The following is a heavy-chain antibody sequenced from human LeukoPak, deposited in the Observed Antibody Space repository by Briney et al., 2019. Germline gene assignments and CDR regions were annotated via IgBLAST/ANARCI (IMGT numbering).Heavy chain of an antibody. CDR1: GFTFNTYG. V-gene: IGHV3-21*04. J-gene: IGHJ4*02. CDR2: ISSSSSYI. D-gene: IGHD6-19*01. CDR3: VAGTTY. Sequence: GGSLRLSCAASGFTFNTYGMNWVRQAPGKGLEWVSYISSSSSYIYYADSVRGRFTISRDNTKNSLYLQMNSLRAEDTAVYWAVAGTTYWGQGTLVTVSS.